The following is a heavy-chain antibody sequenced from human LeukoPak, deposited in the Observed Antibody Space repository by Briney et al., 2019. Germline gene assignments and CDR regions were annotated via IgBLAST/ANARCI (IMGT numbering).Heavy chain of an antibody. CDR3: ARDLTGGSGSFDY. CDR2: ICHSGST. V-gene: IGHV4-38-2*02. CDR1: GYSISSGYY. Sequence: ASETLSLTCTVSGYSISSGYYWGWIRQPPGKGLEWIGSICHSGSTYYNPSLKGRVTISVDTSKNQFSLKLSSVTAADTAVYYCARDLTGGSGSFDYWGQGTLVTVSS. J-gene: IGHJ4*02. D-gene: IGHD3-10*01.